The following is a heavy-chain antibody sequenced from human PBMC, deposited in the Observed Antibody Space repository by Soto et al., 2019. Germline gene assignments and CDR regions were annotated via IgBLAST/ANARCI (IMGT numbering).Heavy chain of an antibody. Sequence: PGGSLRLSCAASGFTFSGYAMSWVRQAPGKGLEWVSAISGSGGSTYYADSVKGRFTISRDNSKNTLYLQMNSLRAEDTAVYYCAKLYECYYDSSGYYIFDYWGQGTLVTVSS. CDR1: GFTFSGYA. CDR2: ISGSGGST. V-gene: IGHV3-23*01. D-gene: IGHD3-22*01. CDR3: AKLYECYYDSSGYYIFDY. J-gene: IGHJ4*02.